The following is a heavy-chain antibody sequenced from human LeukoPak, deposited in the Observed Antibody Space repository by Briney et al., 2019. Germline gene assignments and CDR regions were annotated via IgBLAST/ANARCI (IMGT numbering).Heavy chain of an antibody. Sequence: HAGGSLRFSCAASGFTVSSNYMSWVRQAPGKGLEWVSVIYSGGSTYYADSVKGRFTISRDNSKNTLYLQMNSLRAEDTAVYCCARDRFLPAAIPTNYYYYYGMDVWGKGTTVTVSS. J-gene: IGHJ6*04. D-gene: IGHD2-2*02. CDR2: IYSGGST. V-gene: IGHV3-53*01. CDR1: GFTVSSNY. CDR3: ARDRFLPAAIPTNYYYYYGMDV.